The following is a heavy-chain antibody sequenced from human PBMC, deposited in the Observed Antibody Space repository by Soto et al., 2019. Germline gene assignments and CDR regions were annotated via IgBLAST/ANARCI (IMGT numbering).Heavy chain of an antibody. CDR2: ISASDGST. J-gene: IGHJ4*02. V-gene: IGHV1-18*01. CDR1: GYSFSFG. D-gene: IGHD3-10*01. CDR3: ATYYFGSGSYYRFDN. Sequence: ASVKVSCKASGYSFSFGFSWVRQSPGQGLEWMGWISASDGSTNSAPKFRGRISMTTDTSTNTAYMDLLSLTSDDTVVYFCATYYFGSGSYYRFDNWGQGTLVTVSS.